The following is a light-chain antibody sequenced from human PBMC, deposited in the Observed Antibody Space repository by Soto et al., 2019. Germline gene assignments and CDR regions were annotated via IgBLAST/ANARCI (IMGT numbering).Light chain of an antibody. J-gene: IGLJ1*01. CDR1: SSDVGGYIY. Sequence: ALTQPASVSGSPGQSITISCTGTSSDVGGYIYVSWYQQHPGKAPKLMIYDVTSRPSGVSYRFSGSKSGNTASLTISGLQAEDEADYYCSSYTTSSSYVFGTGTKVTV. V-gene: IGLV2-14*01. CDR3: SSYTTSSSYV. CDR2: DVT.